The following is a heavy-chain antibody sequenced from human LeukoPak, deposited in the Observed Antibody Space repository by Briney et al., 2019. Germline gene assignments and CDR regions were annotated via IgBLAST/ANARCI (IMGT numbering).Heavy chain of an antibody. CDR1: GDFFSGYH. J-gene: IGHJ6*03. CDR2: INHSGGT. Sequence: SETLSLTCAVQGDFFSGYHWSWIRQPPGKGLEWIGEINHSGGTKYNPSLKSRVTISVDTSKNQYSLKLSSVTAAETAVYYCATKGYYYMDVWGKGTTVTVPS. V-gene: IGHV4-34*01. CDR3: ATKGYYYMDV.